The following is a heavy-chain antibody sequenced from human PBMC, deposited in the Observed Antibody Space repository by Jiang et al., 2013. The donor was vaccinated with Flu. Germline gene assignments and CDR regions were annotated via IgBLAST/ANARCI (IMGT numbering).Heavy chain of an antibody. CDR1: GFTFSSHA. Sequence: VQLVESGGGLVQPGGSLRLSCEVSGFTFSSHAMSWVRQAPGKGLERVSGISGSGDNTYYADSVKGRFTISRDNSNNMLFLQMNSLRADDTAVYYCAKDGPGSGDYWGQGTLVTVSS. D-gene: IGHD3-10*01. CDR3: AKDGPGSGDY. V-gene: IGHV3-23*04. CDR2: ISGSGDNT. J-gene: IGHJ4*02.